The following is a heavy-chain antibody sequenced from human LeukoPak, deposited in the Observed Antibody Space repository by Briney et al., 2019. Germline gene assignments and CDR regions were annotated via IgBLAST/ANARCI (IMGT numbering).Heavy chain of an antibody. D-gene: IGHD1-26*01. Sequence: GGSLRLSCAASGFTFSSYGMHWVRQAPGKGLEWVAVISYDGSNKYYADSVKGRFTISRDNSKNTLYVQMNSLRDEDTALYYCAKDQRWESPHYLDSWGQGTLVTVSS. CDR1: GFTFSSYG. CDR2: ISYDGSNK. V-gene: IGHV3-30*18. CDR3: AKDQRWESPHYLDS. J-gene: IGHJ4*02.